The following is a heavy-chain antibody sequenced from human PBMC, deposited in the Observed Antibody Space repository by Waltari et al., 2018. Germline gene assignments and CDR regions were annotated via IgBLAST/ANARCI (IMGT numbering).Heavy chain of an antibody. V-gene: IGHV4-59*11. CDR1: GGSISSHY. J-gene: IGHJ4*02. CDR3: ARCHSSSWSPFDY. D-gene: IGHD6-13*01. CDR2: IYYSGST. Sequence: QVQLQESGPGLVKPSETLSLTCTVSGGSISSHYWSWIRQPPGKGLEWIGYIYYSGSTNYIPSLKSRVTISVDTSKNQFSLKLSSVTAADTAVYYCARCHSSSWSPFDYWGQGTLVTVSS.